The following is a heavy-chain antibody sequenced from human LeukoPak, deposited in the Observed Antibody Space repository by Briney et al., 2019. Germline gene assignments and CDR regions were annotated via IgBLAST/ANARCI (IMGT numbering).Heavy chain of an antibody. J-gene: IGHJ3*02. CDR3: ASQRWLQSRAAFDI. CDR1: GYSFTSYW. V-gene: IGHV5-51*01. D-gene: IGHD5-24*01. Sequence: GESLKISCKGSGYSFTSYWIGWVRQMPGKGLEWMGIIYPGDSDTRYSPSFQGQVTISADKSISNVYLQWGSLKASDTAMYYCASQRWLQSRAAFDIWGQGTMVTVSS. CDR2: IYPGDSDT.